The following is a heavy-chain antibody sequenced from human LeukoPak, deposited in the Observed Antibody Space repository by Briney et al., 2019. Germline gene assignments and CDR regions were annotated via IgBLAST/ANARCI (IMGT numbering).Heavy chain of an antibody. D-gene: IGHD3-10*01. CDR1: GFTFSSYS. V-gene: IGHV3-48*04. CDR2: ISYSSSTI. CDR3: ARAPMVRGPDDY. J-gene: IGHJ4*02. Sequence: GGSQRLSCAASGFTFSSYSMNWARQAPGKGLEWVSYISYSSSTIYYADSVKGRFTISRDNAKNTLYLQMNSLRAEDTAVYYCARAPMVRGPDDYWGQGTLVTVSS.